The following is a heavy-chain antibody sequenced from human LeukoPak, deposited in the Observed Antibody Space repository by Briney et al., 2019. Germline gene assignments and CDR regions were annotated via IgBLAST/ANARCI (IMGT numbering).Heavy chain of an antibody. Sequence: GGSLRLSCAASGFTFSSYSMNWVRQAPGKGLEWVSSISSSSSYIYYADSVKGRFTISRDNAKNSLYLQMNSLRAEDTAVYYCARVFMVRGGYGMDVWRQGTTVTVS. V-gene: IGHV3-21*01. CDR2: ISSSSSYI. CDR3: ARVFMVRGGYGMDV. CDR1: GFTFSSYS. D-gene: IGHD3-10*01. J-gene: IGHJ6*02.